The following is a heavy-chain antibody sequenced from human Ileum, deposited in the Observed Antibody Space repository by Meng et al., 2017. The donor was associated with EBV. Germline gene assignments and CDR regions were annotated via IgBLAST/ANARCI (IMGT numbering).Heavy chain of an antibody. Sequence: QVHVVKSGSDLKKSGASVKVSYKASGYTFTSYPMHWVRQAPGQRLQWMGWVNTGNGKTEYSQNFQGRVTITRDTSANTAYMELSSLRSEDTAVYYCASRPENDVGPFDYWGQGTLVTVSS. CDR1: GYTFTSYP. J-gene: IGHJ4*02. CDR2: VNTGNGKT. V-gene: IGHV1-3*04. D-gene: IGHD1-14*01. CDR3: ASRPENDVGPFDY.